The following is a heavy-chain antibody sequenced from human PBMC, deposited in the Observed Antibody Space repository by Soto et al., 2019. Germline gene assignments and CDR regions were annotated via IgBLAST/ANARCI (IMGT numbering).Heavy chain of an antibody. J-gene: IGHJ3*02. CDR2: ISGSGGST. CDR1: GFTFSSYA. Sequence: EVQLLESGGGLVQPGGSLRLSCAASGFTFSSYAMSWVRQAPGKGLEWVSAISGSGGSTYYADSVKGRFTISRDNSKNTLYLQMNSLRAEDTAVYYCTASSGWYNAVDIWGQGTMVTVSS. V-gene: IGHV3-23*01. D-gene: IGHD6-19*01. CDR3: TASSGWYNAVDI.